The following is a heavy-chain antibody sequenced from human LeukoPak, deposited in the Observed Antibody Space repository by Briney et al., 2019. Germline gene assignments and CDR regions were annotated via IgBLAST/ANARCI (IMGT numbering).Heavy chain of an antibody. CDR3: ARQTDVVVVPAATYYYYSMDV. D-gene: IGHD2-2*01. V-gene: IGHV5-51*01. Sequence: GESLKISCKGSGYSFTSYWIGWVRQMPGKGLEWMGIIYPGDSDTRYSPSFQGQVTISADKSISTAYLQWSSLKASDTAMYYCARQTDVVVVPAATYYYYSMDVWGQGTTVTVSS. J-gene: IGHJ6*02. CDR1: GYSFTSYW. CDR2: IYPGDSDT.